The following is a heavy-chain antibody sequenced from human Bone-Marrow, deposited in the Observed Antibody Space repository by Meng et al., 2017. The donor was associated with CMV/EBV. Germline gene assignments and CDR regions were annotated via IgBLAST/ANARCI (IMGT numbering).Heavy chain of an antibody. Sequence: GESLKISCAASGFTFSNAWMSWVRQAPGKGLEWVGRIKSKTDGGTTDYAAPVKGRFTISRDDSKNTLYLQMNSLKTEDTAVYYCTPRISSGSYFDSWGQGTLVTISS. V-gene: IGHV3-15*01. D-gene: IGHD1-26*01. CDR1: GFTFSNAW. CDR2: IKSKTDGGTT. CDR3: TPRISSGSYFDS. J-gene: IGHJ4*02.